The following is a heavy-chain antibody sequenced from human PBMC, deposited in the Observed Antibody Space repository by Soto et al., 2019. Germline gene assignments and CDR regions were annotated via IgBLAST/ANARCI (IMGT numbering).Heavy chain of an antibody. D-gene: IGHD3-10*01. CDR1: GGTFSSYA. CDR2: IIPIFGTA. Sequence: ASVKVSCKASGGTFSSYAISWVRQAPGQGLEWMGGIIPIFGTANYAQKFQGRVTITADKSTSTAYMELSSLRSEDMAVYYCARDTMVRGVTSSWGQGTLVTVSS. CDR3: ARDTMVRGVTSS. V-gene: IGHV1-69*06. J-gene: IGHJ4*02.